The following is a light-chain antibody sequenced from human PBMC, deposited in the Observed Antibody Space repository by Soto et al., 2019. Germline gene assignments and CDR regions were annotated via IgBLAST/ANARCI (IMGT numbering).Light chain of an antibody. CDR3: QHSYGTPPT. CDR2: AVS. V-gene: IGKV1-39*01. CDR1: QSISTY. J-gene: IGKJ1*01. Sequence: DIHMTQSPSPLSASVGDRVTITCRASQSISTYLNWYQHKPGKAPKVLIYAVSSLQSGVPSRFSGSGSGTDFTLTITSLQPEDSATYYCQHSYGTPPTFGQGTKVDIK.